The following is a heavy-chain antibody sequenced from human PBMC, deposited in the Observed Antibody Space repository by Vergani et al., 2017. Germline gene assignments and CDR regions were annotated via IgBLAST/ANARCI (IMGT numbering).Heavy chain of an antibody. CDR3: ARGLGSSGYYYAIYFDY. V-gene: IGHV4-39*07. Sequence: QLQLQESGPGLVKPSETLSLTCTVSGGSISSSSYYWGWIRQPPGKGLEWIGEINHSGSTNYNPSLKSRVTISVDTSKNQFSLKLSSVTAADTAVYYCARGLGSSGYYYAIYFDYWGQGTLVTVSS. CDR1: GGSISSSSYY. D-gene: IGHD3-22*01. J-gene: IGHJ4*02. CDR2: INHSGST.